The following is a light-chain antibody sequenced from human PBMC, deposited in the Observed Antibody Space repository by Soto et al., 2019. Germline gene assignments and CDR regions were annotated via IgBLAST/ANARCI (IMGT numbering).Light chain of an antibody. V-gene: IGLV2-8*01. CDR2: EVS. CDR3: ASYGGTNNLL. Sequence: QSALTQPPSASGSPGQSVTISCTGTSTDIGGYNFVSWYQQHPGKAPKLMMFEVSRRPSGVPDRFSASKFGNPASLTVSGLEAEDEADYYCASYGGTNNLLFGGGTKLTVL. J-gene: IGLJ2*01. CDR1: STDIGGYNF.